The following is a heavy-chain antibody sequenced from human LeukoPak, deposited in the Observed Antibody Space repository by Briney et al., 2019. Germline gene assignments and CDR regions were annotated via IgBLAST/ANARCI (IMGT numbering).Heavy chain of an antibody. CDR1: GYTFTDYY. CDR2: INPNSGGT. D-gene: IGHD5-18*01. CDR3: ARGDNYGQAFDY. V-gene: IGHV1-2*02. Sequence: GASVKVSCKASGYTFTDYYMHWVRQAPGQGLEWMGWINPNSGGTIYAQNFQSRVTMTRDTSITTSYMELSRLRSDDTAIYYCARGDNYGQAFDYWGQGTLVTVSS. J-gene: IGHJ4*02.